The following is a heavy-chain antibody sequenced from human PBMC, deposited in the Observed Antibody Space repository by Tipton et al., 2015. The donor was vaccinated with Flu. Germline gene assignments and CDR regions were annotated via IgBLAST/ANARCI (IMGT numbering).Heavy chain of an antibody. CDR3: ARVTRWLQFRYYGMDV. CDR2: ISYDGSNK. V-gene: IGHV3-30*03. Sequence: SLRLSCAASGFTFSSYGMHWVRQAPGKGLEWVAVISYDGSNKYYADSVKGRFTISRDNSKNTLYLQMNSLRSEDTAVYYCARVTRWLQFRYYGMDVWGQGTTVTVSS. D-gene: IGHD5-24*01. J-gene: IGHJ6*02. CDR1: GFTFSSYG.